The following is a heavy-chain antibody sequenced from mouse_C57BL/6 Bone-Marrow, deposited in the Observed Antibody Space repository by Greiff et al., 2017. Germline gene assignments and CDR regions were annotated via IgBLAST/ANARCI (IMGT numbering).Heavy chain of an antibody. J-gene: IGHJ4*01. CDR1: GFNIKDDY. Sequence: EVQGVESGAELVRPGASVKLSCTASGFNIKDDYMHWVKQRPEQGLEWIGWIDPENGDTEYASKFQGKATITADTSSNTAYLQLSSLTSEDTAVYYCTTYCVAMDYWGQGTSVTVSS. CDR2: IDPENGDT. V-gene: IGHV14-4*01. CDR3: TTYCVAMDY. D-gene: IGHD1-1*01.